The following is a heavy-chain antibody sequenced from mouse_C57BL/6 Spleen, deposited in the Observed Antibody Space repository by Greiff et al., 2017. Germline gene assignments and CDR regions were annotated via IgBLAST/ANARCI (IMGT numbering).Heavy chain of an antibody. V-gene: IGHV5-4*03. CDR3: ARADDYDGFYAMDY. CDR1: GFTFSSYA. CDR2: ISDGGGYT. J-gene: IGHJ4*01. D-gene: IGHD2-4*01. Sequence: EVNLVESGGGLVKPGGSLKLSCAASGFTFSSYAMSWVRQTPEKRLEWVATISDGGGYTYYPDNVKGRFTISRDNAKNNLYLQMSHLTSEDTAMYYCARADDYDGFYAMDYWGQGTSVTVSS.